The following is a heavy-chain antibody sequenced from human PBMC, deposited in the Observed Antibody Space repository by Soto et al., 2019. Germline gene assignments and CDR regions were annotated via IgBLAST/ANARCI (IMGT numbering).Heavy chain of an antibody. CDR2: INPSGGST. CDR1: GYTFTSYY. CDR3: ARDPLNYYDSSNWFDP. V-gene: IGHV1-46*01. Sequence: APVKVSCKASGYTFTSYYMHWVRQAPGQGLEWMGIINPSGGSTSYAQEFQGRVTMTRDTSTSTVYMELSSLRSEDTAVYYCARDPLNYYDSSNWFDPWGQGTLVTVSS. J-gene: IGHJ5*02. D-gene: IGHD3-22*01.